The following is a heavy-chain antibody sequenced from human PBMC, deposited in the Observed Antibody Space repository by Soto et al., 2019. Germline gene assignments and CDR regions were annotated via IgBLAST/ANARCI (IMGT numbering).Heavy chain of an antibody. D-gene: IGHD3-10*01. CDR3: ARVEGSGDMDV. CDR2: IYYSGIT. J-gene: IGHJ6*04. V-gene: IGHV4-59*01. CDR1: GGSISSYY. Sequence: QVQLQESGPGLVKPSETLSLTCTVSGGSISSYYWSWIRQPPGKGLEWVGYIYYSGITNYNPSLKCRVTIPVDTPKNQFSLNMSSVTAADTAVYYCARVEGSGDMDVWGKGTTVTVCS.